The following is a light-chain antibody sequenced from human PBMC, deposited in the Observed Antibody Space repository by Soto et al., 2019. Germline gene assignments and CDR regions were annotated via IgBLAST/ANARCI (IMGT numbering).Light chain of an antibody. CDR3: SSYTSRSTRV. J-gene: IGLJ1*01. Sequence: QSALTQPASVSGSPGQSITISCTGTSSDVGGYNYVSWYQQHPGKAPKLMIYEVTNRPSGVSNRFSGSKSGNTASLTISGLQAELEAEYYCSSYTSRSTRVFGTGTKLTVL. V-gene: IGLV2-14*01. CDR2: EVT. CDR1: SSDVGGYNY.